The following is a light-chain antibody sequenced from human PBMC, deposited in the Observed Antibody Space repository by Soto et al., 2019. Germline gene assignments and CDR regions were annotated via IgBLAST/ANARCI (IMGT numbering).Light chain of an antibody. CDR1: QSISDT. V-gene: IGKV3-20*01. CDR2: GAS. J-gene: IGKJ1*01. CDR3: QQYGSSGT. Sequence: IVMTQSPATLSVSPGGRATLSCRASQSISDTLAWYQQKPGQAPRLLIYGASRRATGFPDRFSGSGSGTDFTLTISRLEPEDFAVYYCQQYGSSGTFGQGTKVDIK.